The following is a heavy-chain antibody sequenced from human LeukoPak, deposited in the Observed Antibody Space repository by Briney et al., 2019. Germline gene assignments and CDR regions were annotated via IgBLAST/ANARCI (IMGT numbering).Heavy chain of an antibody. D-gene: IGHD2-8*01. CDR1: GFVFSDYW. V-gene: IGHV3-74*01. CDR2: ISGDGSGA. Sequence: GGSLRLSCAASGFVFSDYWMHWVRQVSGKGLVWVSKISGDGSGANYAESVKGRFTIFRDNAKNTLYLQMNSLRVEDTAIYYCARDLMGVDYWGQGTLVTVSS. CDR3: ARDLMGVDY. J-gene: IGHJ4*02.